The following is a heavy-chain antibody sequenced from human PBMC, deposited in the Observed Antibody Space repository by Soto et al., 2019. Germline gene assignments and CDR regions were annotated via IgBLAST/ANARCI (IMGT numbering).Heavy chain of an antibody. V-gene: IGHV1-46*01. CDR3: ARANLQYYYDSSGLGGY. D-gene: IGHD3-22*01. CDR1: GYTFTSYY. J-gene: IGHJ4*02. CDR2: INPSGGST. Sequence: VQVSFKASGYTFTSYYMHWVRQAPGQGLEWMGIINPSGGSTSYAQKFQGRVTMTRDTSTSTVYMELSSLRSEDTAVYYCARANLQYYYDSSGLGGYWGQGTLVTVSS.